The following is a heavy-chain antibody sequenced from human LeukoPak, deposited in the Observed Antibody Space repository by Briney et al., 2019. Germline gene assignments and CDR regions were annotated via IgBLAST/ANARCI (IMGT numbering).Heavy chain of an antibody. Sequence: AGTQSLTCAVSGDSITSSNWWSGVRQPPGKGRERIWEMWHSTSTNYNPSLRIRVAISVDKSKNQFSLKLSSVTAADTAMYYCAFYNRGWYFDYWGQGTLVTVSS. CDR1: GDSITSSNW. J-gene: IGHJ4*02. CDR3: AFYNRGWYFDY. CDR2: MWHSTST. D-gene: IGHD1-14*01. V-gene: IGHV4-4*02.